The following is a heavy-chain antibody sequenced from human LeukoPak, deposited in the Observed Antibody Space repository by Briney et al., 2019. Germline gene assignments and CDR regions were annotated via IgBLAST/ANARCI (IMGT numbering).Heavy chain of an antibody. Sequence: GASVKVSCKASGYTFTSYGISWVRQAPGKALEWMGCISAYNGNTNYAQTVKGRVTMTTDTSTSTAYIELRSLRSDDTAVYYCARVRYCSGGSCALYYWGHRALVTASS. J-gene: IGHJ4*01. CDR2: ISAYNGNT. V-gene: IGHV1-18*01. CDR1: GYTFTSYG. CDR3: ARVRYCSGGSCALYY. D-gene: IGHD2-15*01.